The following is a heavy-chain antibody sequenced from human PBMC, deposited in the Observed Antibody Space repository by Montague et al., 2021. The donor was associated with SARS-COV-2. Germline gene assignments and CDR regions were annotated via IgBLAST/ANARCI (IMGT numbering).Heavy chain of an antibody. V-gene: IGHV4-59*08. Sequence: SETLSLTCDVSGVSISNYHWSWIRQPPGKGLEFIGYTHYNGHKNYKPSLRSRVTMSVDTSKNQVSLKLTSVTAADTAVYYCARHDNSGTYPMDVWGQGTTVTVSS. CDR2: THYNGHK. CDR1: GVSISNYH. CDR3: ARHDNSGTYPMDV. J-gene: IGHJ6*02. D-gene: IGHD3-10*01.